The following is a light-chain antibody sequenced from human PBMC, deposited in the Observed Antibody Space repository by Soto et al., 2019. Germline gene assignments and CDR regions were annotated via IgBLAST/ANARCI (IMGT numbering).Light chain of an antibody. V-gene: IGLV2-23*01. CDR1: SNDVGIYKL. CDR2: EDS. J-gene: IGLJ1*01. Sequence: QSALTQPASVSGSPGQSITISCTGTSNDVGIYKLVSWYQQFPGKAPKLMIYEDSRRPSGVSDRFSGSKSVNTASPTISGLQAEDEADYYCCSYAGSNTYVFGSGTKLTVL. CDR3: CSYAGSNTYV.